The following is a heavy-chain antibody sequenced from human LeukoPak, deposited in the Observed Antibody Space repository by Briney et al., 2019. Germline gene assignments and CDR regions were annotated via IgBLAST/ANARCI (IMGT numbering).Heavy chain of an antibody. Sequence: VASVKVSCKASGYTFTGYYMHWVRQAPGQGLEWMGWINPNSGGTNYAQKFQGRVTMTRDTSISTAYMELSRLRSDDTAVYYCARVSPCGGDCYPLGYWGQGTLVTVSS. CDR2: INPNSGGT. CDR1: GYTFTGYY. D-gene: IGHD2-21*01. CDR3: ARVSPCGGDCYPLGY. V-gene: IGHV1-2*02. J-gene: IGHJ4*02.